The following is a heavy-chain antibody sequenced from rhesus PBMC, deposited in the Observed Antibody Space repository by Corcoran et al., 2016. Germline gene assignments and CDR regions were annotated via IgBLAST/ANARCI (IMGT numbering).Heavy chain of an antibody. CDR1: GGSISSSY. J-gene: IGHJ4*01. Sequence: QVQLQESGPGLVKPSETLSVTCAVSGGSISSSYWSWIRQPPGKGLEWIGSIGGSSATTTYTPPLKIRVTISADTSKNPFSLKLTSLAAAATAVYYCARGSNTFIVVIADYWGQGVLVTVSS. CDR2: IGGSSATT. V-gene: IGHV4-165*01. CDR3: ARGSNTFIVVIADY. D-gene: IGHD3-28*01.